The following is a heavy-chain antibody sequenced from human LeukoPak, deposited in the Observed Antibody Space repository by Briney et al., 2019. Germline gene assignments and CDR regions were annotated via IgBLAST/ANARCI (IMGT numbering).Heavy chain of an antibody. CDR2: IRYNGNNQ. Sequence: GGSLRLSCAASGFTFNNYGMHWVRQAPGKGLEWVAFIRYNGNNQYYADSVKGRFTISRDNAKNSLYLQMNSLRAEDTAVYYCAELGITMIGGVWGKGTTVTISS. J-gene: IGHJ6*04. V-gene: IGHV3-30*02. CDR3: AELGITMIGGV. D-gene: IGHD3-10*02. CDR1: GFTFNNYG.